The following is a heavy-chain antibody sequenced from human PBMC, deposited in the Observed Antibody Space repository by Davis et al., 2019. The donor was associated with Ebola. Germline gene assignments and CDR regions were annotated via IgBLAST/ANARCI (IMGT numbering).Heavy chain of an antibody. CDR1: GFTFSSYT. D-gene: IGHD6-13*01. J-gene: IGHJ4*02. Sequence: GESLKISCVASGFTFSSYTMNRVRQAPGKGLEWLSYISSSSLTTYSADSVKGRFPVSRDNAKNSLYLQMNSLRAEDTAVYYCSKQLGHLITNWGQGTLVTVSS. CDR3: SKQLGHLITN. V-gene: IGHV3-48*01. CDR2: ISSSSLTT.